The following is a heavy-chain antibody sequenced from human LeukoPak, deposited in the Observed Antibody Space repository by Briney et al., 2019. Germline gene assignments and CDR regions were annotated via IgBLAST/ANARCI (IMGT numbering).Heavy chain of an antibody. D-gene: IGHD6-6*01. J-gene: IGHJ6*03. CDR1: GYSISSGYY. CDR2: INHSGST. Sequence: SETLSLTCTVSGYSISSGYYWGWIRQPPGKGLEWIGEINHSGSTNYNPSLKSRVTISVDTSKNQFSLKLSSVTAADTAVYYCARGPRSYAARPYYYYYMDVWGKGTTVTVSS. CDR3: ARGPRSYAARPYYYYYMDV. V-gene: IGHV4-38-2*02.